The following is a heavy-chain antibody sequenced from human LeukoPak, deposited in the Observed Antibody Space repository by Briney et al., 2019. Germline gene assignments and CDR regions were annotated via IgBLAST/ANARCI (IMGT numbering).Heavy chain of an antibody. D-gene: IGHD2-8*01. Sequence: PGGSLRLSCAASAFTFSGHGMHWVRQAPGKGLEWVAFIRYDGSHIYYADSVKGRFTISRDNSKNTLFLQMNSLRAEDTAVYYCAKVDCINGVCYPPFDYWGQGTLVTVSS. CDR3: AKVDCINGVCYPPFDY. J-gene: IGHJ4*02. CDR1: AFTFSGHG. V-gene: IGHV3-30*02. CDR2: IRYDGSHI.